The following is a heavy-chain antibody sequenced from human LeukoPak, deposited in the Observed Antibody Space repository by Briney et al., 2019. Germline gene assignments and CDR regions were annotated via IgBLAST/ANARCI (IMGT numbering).Heavy chain of an antibody. CDR1: GFTFDSYD. J-gene: IGHJ6*04. CDR3: TLTLVRGRLYGMDV. V-gene: IGHV3-23*01. D-gene: IGHD3-10*01. CDR2: TSASGGRT. Sequence: GGSLRLSCAASGFTFDSYDMSWVRQAPGKGLEWVSGTSASGGRTYYADYVKGRFTISRDNSKNTLYLQMNSLRAEDTAVYYCTLTLVRGRLYGMDVWGEGTTVTVSS.